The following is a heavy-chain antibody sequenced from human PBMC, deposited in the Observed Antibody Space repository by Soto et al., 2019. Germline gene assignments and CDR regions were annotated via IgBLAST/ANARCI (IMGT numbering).Heavy chain of an antibody. V-gene: IGHV3-23*01. CDR2: ISVSGGST. CDR3: AKDGYSITRNKPLDY. Sequence: EVQLLESGGGLVQPGGSLRLSCAASRFTFSSYAMCWVRQAPGKGLERVSSISVSGGSTYYADSVKGRFTISRDNSKNTLYLQMNSLRAEDTAVYYCAKDGYSITRNKPLDYWGQGTLVTVSS. CDR1: RFTFSSYA. J-gene: IGHJ4*02. D-gene: IGHD2-2*01.